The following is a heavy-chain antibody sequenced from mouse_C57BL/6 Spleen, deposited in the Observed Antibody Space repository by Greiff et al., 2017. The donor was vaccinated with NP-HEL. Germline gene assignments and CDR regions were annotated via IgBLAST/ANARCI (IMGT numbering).Heavy chain of an antibody. CDR1: GYSFTGYY. Sequence: VQLKQSGPELVKPGASVKISCTASGYSFTGYYMNWVKQSPEKSLEWIGEINPSTGGTTYNQKFKAKATLTVYKSSSTAYMQLKSLTSEDSAVYYCARKYDDDWFAYWGQGTLVTVSA. J-gene: IGHJ3*01. CDR2: INPSTGGT. V-gene: IGHV1-42*01. D-gene: IGHD2-4*01. CDR3: ARKYDDDWFAY.